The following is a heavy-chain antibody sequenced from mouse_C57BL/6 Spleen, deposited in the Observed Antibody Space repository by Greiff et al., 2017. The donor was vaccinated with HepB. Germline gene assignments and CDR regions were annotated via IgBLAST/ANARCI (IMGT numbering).Heavy chain of an antibody. D-gene: IGHD2-5*01. CDR3: ARGNSNPHYYAMDY. V-gene: IGHV5-17*01. Sequence: DVKLVESGGGLVKPGGSLKLSCAASGFTFSDYGMHWVRQAPEKGLEWVAYISSGSSTIYYADTVKGRFTISRDNAKNTLFLQMTSLRSEDTAMYYCARGNSNPHYYAMDYWGQGTSVTVSS. J-gene: IGHJ4*01. CDR1: GFTFSDYG. CDR2: ISSGSSTI.